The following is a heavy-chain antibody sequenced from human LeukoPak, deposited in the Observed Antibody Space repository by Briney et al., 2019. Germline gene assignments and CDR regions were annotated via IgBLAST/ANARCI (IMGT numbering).Heavy chain of an antibody. CDR3: ARDYDRLNSDCFDP. CDR1: GYTFTNYG. V-gene: IGHV1-18*01. CDR2: VGAYDGDT. J-gene: IGHJ5*02. Sequence: ASVKVSCKASGYTFTNYGISWVRQAPGQGLEWIGWVGAYDGDTNYAEKVQGRVTMTTDTSTSTAYLELRSLRSDDTAVYYCARDYDRLNSDCFDPWGQGTLVIVSS. D-gene: IGHD3-22*01.